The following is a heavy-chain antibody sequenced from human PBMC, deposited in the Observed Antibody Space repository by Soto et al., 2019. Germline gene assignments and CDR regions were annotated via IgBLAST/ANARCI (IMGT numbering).Heavy chain of an antibody. V-gene: IGHV1-58*02. CDR2: IVVGSGNT. Sequence: SVKVSCKASGFTFTSSAMQWVRQARGQRLEWIGWIVVGSGNTNYAQKFQERVTITRDMSTSTANMELSSLRSEDTAVYYCAADPNGGYDYSPQNFDYWGQGTLVTVSS. CDR1: GFTFTSSA. CDR3: AADPNGGYDYSPQNFDY. D-gene: IGHD5-12*01. J-gene: IGHJ4*02.